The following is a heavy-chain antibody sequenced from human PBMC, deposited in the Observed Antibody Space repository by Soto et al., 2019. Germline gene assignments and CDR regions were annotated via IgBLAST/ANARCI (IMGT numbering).Heavy chain of an antibody. V-gene: IGHV3-23*01. Sequence: EEQLLESGGGLVQPGGSLRLSCAASGFTFSDYAMTWVRQAPGKGLEWVSGISSSGGNTYYADSVKGRFTITRDNSKNTLSLQMDSLRAEDTAVYYCAKNGASSKTWYMWYYALDVWGQGTTVTVSS. CDR1: GFTFSDYA. D-gene: IGHD6-13*01. J-gene: IGHJ6*02. CDR3: AKNGASSKTWYMWYYALDV. CDR2: ISSSGGNT.